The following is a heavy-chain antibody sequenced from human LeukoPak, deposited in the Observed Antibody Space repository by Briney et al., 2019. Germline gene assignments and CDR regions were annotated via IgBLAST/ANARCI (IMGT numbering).Heavy chain of an antibody. CDR3: ARVSFLYYDSSGYCFDY. CDR2: INPNSGGT. CDR1: GYTFTSYY. D-gene: IGHD3-22*01. Sequence: ASVKVSCKASGYTFTSYYMHWVRQAPGQGLEWMGWINPNSGGTNYAQKFQGRVTMTRDTSISTAYMELSRLRSDDTAVYYCARVSFLYYDSSGYCFDYWGQGTLVTVSS. J-gene: IGHJ4*02. V-gene: IGHV1-2*02.